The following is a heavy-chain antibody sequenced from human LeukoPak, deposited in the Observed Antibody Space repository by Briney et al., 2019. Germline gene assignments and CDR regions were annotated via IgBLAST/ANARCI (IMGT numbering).Heavy chain of an antibody. V-gene: IGHV1-69*13. CDR1: GGTFSSYA. CDR2: IIPIFGTA. Sequence: GASVKVSCKASGGTFSSYAISWVRQAPGQGLEWMGGIIPIFGTANYAQKFQGRVTITADESTSTAYMELSSLRSEDTAVYYCARDLSGSSGTFDYWGQGTLVTVYS. CDR3: ARDLSGSSGTFDY. D-gene: IGHD1-26*01. J-gene: IGHJ4*02.